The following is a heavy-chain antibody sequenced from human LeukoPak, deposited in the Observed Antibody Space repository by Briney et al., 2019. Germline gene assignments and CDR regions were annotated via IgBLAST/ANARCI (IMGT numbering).Heavy chain of an antibody. D-gene: IGHD4-23*01. CDR3: AKDPSDYVGAFDI. J-gene: IGHJ3*02. V-gene: IGHV3-23*01. CDR1: GFTFNNYP. CDR2: IGSSGGST. Sequence: GGSLRLSCAASGFTFNNYPMSWVRQAPGKGLEWVSVIGSSGGSTHYADSVEGRFTISRDNSRNTLSLQMNSLRAEDTAVYYCAKDPSDYVGAFDIWGQGTMVSVSS.